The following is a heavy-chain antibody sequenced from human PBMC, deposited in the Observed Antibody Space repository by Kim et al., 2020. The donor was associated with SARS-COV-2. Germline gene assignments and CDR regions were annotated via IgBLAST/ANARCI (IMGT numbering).Heavy chain of an antibody. CDR1: GFTFSSYA. CDR3: ARVGSIAPRGVYSYMDD. V-gene: IGHV3-30-3*01. Sequence: GGSLRLSCAASGFTFSSYAMHWVRQAPGKGLEWVAVISYDGSNKYYADSVKGRFTISSDNSKNTLYLQMNSLRAEDTAVYYCARVGSIAPRGVYSYMDD. CDR2: ISYDGSNK. D-gene: IGHD6-6*01. J-gene: IGHJ6*03.